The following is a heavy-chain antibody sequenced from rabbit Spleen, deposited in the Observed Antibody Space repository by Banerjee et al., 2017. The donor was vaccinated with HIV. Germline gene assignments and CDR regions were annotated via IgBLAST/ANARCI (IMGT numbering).Heavy chain of an antibody. V-gene: IGHV1S45*01. CDR1: GLDFSSSYW. CDR3: ARTTYGYDDYADLYYAAMDL. D-gene: IGHD6-1*01. Sequence: QEQLVESGGDLVKPGTSLTLTCKASGLDFSSSYWMCWVRQAPGRGLEWIACIDVHKSATTYYETWAKGRFTISKTSSTTVTLQMTSLTAADTATYFCARTTYGYDDYADLYYAAMDLWGQGTLVTVS. CDR2: IDVHKSATT. J-gene: IGHJ6*01.